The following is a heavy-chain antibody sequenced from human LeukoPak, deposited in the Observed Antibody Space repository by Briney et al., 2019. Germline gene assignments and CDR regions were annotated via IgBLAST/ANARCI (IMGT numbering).Heavy chain of an antibody. CDR2: INHSGST. V-gene: IGHV4-34*01. D-gene: IGHD2-15*01. J-gene: IGHJ6*03. CDR3: ARRGVVVVAATEDHYYYYYMDV. CDR1: GGSFSGYY. Sequence: SETLSLTCAVYGGSFSGYYWSWIRQPPGKGLEWIGEINHSGSTNYNPSLKSRATISVDTSKNQFSLKLSSVTAADTAVYYCARRGVVVVAATEDHYYYYYMDVWGKGTTVTISS.